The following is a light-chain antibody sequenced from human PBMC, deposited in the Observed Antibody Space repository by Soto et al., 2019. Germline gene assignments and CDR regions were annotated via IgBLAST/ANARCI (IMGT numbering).Light chain of an antibody. V-gene: IGLV2-23*01. CDR1: SSDVGRYNL. CDR3: CSYAGSSTYV. J-gene: IGLJ1*01. CDR2: EDS. Sequence: QSALTQPPSVCGSPGQSITISCTGTSSDVGRYNLVSWYQQHPGKAPKLIIHEDSKRSSGLSNRFSGSKSGNTASLTISGLQAEDEADYYCCSYAGSSTYVFGTGTQVTVL.